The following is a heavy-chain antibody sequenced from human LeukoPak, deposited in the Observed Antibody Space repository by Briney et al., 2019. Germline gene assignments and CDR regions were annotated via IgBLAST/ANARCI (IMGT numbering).Heavy chain of an antibody. CDR1: GFTFSSYG. V-gene: IGHV3-33*08. CDR3: ARATGGSGTFDY. D-gene: IGHD1-26*01. Sequence: GRSLRLSCAASGFTFSSYGMHWVRQAPGKGLEWVAVIWYDGSNKYYADSVKGRFTISRDNSKNTLYLQMNSLRAEDTAVYYCARATGGSGTFDYWGQGTLVTVSS. CDR2: IWYDGSNK. J-gene: IGHJ4*02.